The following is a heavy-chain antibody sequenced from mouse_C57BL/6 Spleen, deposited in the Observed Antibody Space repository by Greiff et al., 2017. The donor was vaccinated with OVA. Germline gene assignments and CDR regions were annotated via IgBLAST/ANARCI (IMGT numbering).Heavy chain of an antibody. CDR2: IDPANGNT. D-gene: IGHD2-1*01. CDR3: ARGSYGNYNAMDY. J-gene: IGHJ4*01. V-gene: IGHV14-3*01. CDR1: GFNIKNSY. Sequence: EVQLQQSVAELVRPGASVKLSCTASGFNIKNSYMHWVKQRPEQGLEWIGRIDPANGNTKYAPKFQGKATITADTSSNTAYLQLSSLTSEDTAIYCCARGSYGNYNAMDYWGQGTTVTVSS.